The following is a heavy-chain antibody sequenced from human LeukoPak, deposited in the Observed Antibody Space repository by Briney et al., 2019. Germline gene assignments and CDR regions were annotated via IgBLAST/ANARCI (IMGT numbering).Heavy chain of an antibody. V-gene: IGHV1-18*01. CDR1: VDTFTSYD. D-gene: IGHD1-26*01. CDR3: ARDSSGSYDLDY. CDR2: ISAYNGNT. Sequence: ASVKVSCKASVDTFTSYDISGVRQAPGQGLEWMGWISAYNGNTNYAQKFQGRVKITADESTSTAYMELSSLRSEDTAVYYCARDSSGSYDLDYWGQGILVTVSS. J-gene: IGHJ4*02.